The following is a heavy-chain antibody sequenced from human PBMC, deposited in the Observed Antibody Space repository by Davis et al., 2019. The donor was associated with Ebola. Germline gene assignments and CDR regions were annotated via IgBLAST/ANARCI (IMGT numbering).Heavy chain of an antibody. J-gene: IGHJ5*02. Sequence: PSETLSLTCAVYGGSFSGYYWSWIRQPPGKGLEWIGEINHSGSTNYNPSLKGRVTISVDTSKNQFSLKLSSVTAADTAVYYCASQDVLRYFDWFDPWGQGTLVTVSS. CDR3: ASQDVLRYFDWFDP. D-gene: IGHD3-9*01. V-gene: IGHV4-34*01. CDR1: GGSFSGYY. CDR2: INHSGST.